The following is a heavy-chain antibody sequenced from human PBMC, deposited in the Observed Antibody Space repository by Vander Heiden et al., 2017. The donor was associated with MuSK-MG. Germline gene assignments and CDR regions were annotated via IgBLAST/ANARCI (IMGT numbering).Heavy chain of an antibody. J-gene: IGHJ4*02. CDR3: ASQYCSSSSCFLSLLDY. V-gene: IGHV3-30*03. CDR2: RSDDGSNK. CDR1: GFTFSSYG. Sequence: VQLVQSGGGVVQPGRSLRLYCAAAGFTFSSYGMHWVRQAPGKVLEWVAVRSDDGSNKYYADYVKGRFTIARDNSNNTLYLQMNSLRAEDTAVYYCASQYCSSSSCFLSLLDYWGQGTLVTVSS. D-gene: IGHD2-2*01.